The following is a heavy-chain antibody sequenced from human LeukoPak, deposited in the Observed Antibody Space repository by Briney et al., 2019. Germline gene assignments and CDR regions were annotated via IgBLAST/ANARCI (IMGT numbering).Heavy chain of an antibody. Sequence: SETLSLTCTVSGGSISNYYWSCIRQPPGKGLECFGYIYYSGYTNYNPSLKRRITISLDTSKNQFSLTLRSVTAADTAMYYCARHFRGAAAPLPFDYWGQGTLVTVSS. CDR2: IYYSGYT. J-gene: IGHJ4*02. CDR3: ARHFRGAAAPLPFDY. CDR1: GGSISNYY. V-gene: IGHV4-59*08. D-gene: IGHD6-13*01.